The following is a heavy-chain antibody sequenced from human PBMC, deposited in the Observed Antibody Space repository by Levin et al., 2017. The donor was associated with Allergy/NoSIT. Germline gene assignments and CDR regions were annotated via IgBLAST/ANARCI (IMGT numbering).Heavy chain of an antibody. CDR1: GFTFTDFW. Sequence: PGGSLRLSCAASGFTFTDFWMAWVRQAPGKGLEWVAYIKQDGSERHYVDSVKGRFTISRDNAKNSLYLQMSSLRAEDTAIYYCTKGLGFDPWGQGTLVTVSS. CDR2: IKQDGSER. CDR3: TKGLGFDP. V-gene: IGHV3-7*01. J-gene: IGHJ5*02.